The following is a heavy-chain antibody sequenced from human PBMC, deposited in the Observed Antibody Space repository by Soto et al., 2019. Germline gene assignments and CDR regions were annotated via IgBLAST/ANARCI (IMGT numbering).Heavy chain of an antibody. D-gene: IGHD3-3*01. J-gene: IGHJ4*02. Sequence: QVQLVESGGGVVQPGRSLRLSCAASGFTFSSYGMHWVRQAPGKGLEWVAVIWYDGSNKYNADSVKGRFTISRDNSKNTLYLQMNSLRAEDTAVDYWAREFWSGPFDYWGQGTLVTVSS. V-gene: IGHV3-33*01. CDR3: AREFWSGPFDY. CDR1: GFTFSSYG. CDR2: IWYDGSNK.